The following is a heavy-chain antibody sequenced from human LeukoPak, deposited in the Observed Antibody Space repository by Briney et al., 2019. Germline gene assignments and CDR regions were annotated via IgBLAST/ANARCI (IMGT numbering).Heavy chain of an antibody. CDR2: IYYSGST. J-gene: IGHJ5*02. CDR3: ARAVYDILTGSLNWFDP. D-gene: IGHD3-9*01. Sequence: SETLSLTCAVYGGSFSGYYWGWIRQPPGKGLEWIGSIYYSGSTYYNPSLKGRVTISVDTSKNQFSLKLSSVTAADTAVYYCARAVYDILTGSLNWFDPWGQGTLVTVSS. CDR1: GGSFSGYY. V-gene: IGHV4-34*01.